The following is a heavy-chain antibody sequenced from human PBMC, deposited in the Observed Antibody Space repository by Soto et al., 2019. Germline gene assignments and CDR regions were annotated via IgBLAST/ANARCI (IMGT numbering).Heavy chain of an antibody. Sequence: QLQLQESGPGLVKPSETLSLTCTVSGGSISSSSYYWGWIRQPPGKGLEWIGSIYYSGYTYYNPSLKSRVTISVATSKNQFSLKLSSVNAADTAVYYCARHNGPLYVGYYYDMDVWGQGTTVTVSS. V-gene: IGHV4-39*01. CDR1: GGSISSSSYY. D-gene: IGHD3-16*01. J-gene: IGHJ6*02. CDR2: IYYSGYT. CDR3: ARHNGPLYVGYYYDMDV.